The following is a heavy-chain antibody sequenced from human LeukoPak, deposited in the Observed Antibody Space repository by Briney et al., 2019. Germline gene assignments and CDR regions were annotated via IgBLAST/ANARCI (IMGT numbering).Heavy chain of an antibody. D-gene: IGHD2-2*01. J-gene: IGHJ3*02. CDR1: GGSISSGGYY. CDR3: ANHRYCSSTSCYRDAFDI. Sequence: SETLSLTCTVSGGSISSGGYYWSWIRQPPGKGLEWIGYIYHSGSTYYNPSLKSRVTISVDRSKNQFSLKLSSVTAADTAVYYCANHRYCSSTSCYRDAFDIWGQGTMVTVSS. CDR2: IYHSGST. V-gene: IGHV4-30-2*01.